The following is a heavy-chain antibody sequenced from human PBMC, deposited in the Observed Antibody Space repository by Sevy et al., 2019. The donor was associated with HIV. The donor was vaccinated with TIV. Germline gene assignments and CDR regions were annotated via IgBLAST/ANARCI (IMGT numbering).Heavy chain of an antibody. CDR2: IKSKANSYAT. V-gene: IGHV3-73*01. D-gene: IGHD1-26*01. CDR1: GFTFIASA. J-gene: IGHJ4*02. Sequence: GGSLRLSGAASGFTFIASAMHWVGRASGKGLEWVARIKSKANSYATAYAASVKGRFTISRDDSKNTAYLQMNSLKTEDTAVYYCTTRSGSYYAPYYFDYWGQGTLVTVSS. CDR3: TTRSGSYYAPYYFDY.